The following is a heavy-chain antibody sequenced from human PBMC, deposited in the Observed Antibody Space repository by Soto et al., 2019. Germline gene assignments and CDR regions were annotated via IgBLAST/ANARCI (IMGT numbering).Heavy chain of an antibody. J-gene: IGHJ4*02. CDR2: LYWDDDK. V-gene: IGHV2-5*02. D-gene: IGHD3-10*01. CDR1: GFSLSKYGVG. CDR3: AHAGVITYYLDS. Sequence: QITLKESGTTVDKPTQTLTLTCTFSGFSLSKYGVGVGWIRQPPGKALEWLAFLYWDDDKRFSPSLKSRLTITKDTSKNQVVLTLTNMDPVDTATYYCAHAGVITYYLDSWGQGILVTVTS.